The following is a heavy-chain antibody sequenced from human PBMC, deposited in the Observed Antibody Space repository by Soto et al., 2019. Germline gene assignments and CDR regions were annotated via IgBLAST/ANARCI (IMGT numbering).Heavy chain of an antibody. V-gene: IGHV1-8*01. CDR1: GYTFTSYD. Sequence: QVPLVQSGAEVKNPGASVKVSCKSSGYTFTSYDVNWVRQATGQGLEWMGWMNPNSGDTASAQKFQDRVTMTRDTSISTAYMELSNLRSEDTAVYYCARGRLNSGWYLVSWGQGTLVTVSS. D-gene: IGHD6-19*01. CDR2: MNPNSGDT. J-gene: IGHJ4*02. CDR3: ARGRLNSGWYLVS.